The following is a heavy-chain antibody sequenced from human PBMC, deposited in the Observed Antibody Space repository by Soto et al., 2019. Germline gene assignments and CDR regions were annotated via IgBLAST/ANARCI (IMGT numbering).Heavy chain of an antibody. CDR2: IYYSGST. Sequence: PSETLALTCTVSGGCISSYYWSWIRQPPGKGLEWIGYIYYSGSTNYNPSLKSRVTISVDTSKNQFSLKLSSVTAADTAVYYCARRYGPSFDYWGQGTLVTVSS. CDR3: ARRYGPSFDY. J-gene: IGHJ4*02. V-gene: IGHV4-59*01. CDR1: GGCISSYY. D-gene: IGHD4-17*01.